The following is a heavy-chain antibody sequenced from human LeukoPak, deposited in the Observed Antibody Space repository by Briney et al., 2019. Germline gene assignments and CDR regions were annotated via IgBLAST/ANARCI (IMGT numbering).Heavy chain of an antibody. CDR1: GFTFSSRW. D-gene: IGHD2-21*01. Sequence: GGSLRLSCAASGFTFSSRWMHWVRQAPGKGLVWVSHVNSDESSTNYADSVKGRFTISRDNTKNTLYLQMNSLRAEGTAVYYCASDDSYAFDIWGQGTMVTVSS. CDR2: VNSDESST. CDR3: ASDDSYAFDI. J-gene: IGHJ3*02. V-gene: IGHV3-74*01.